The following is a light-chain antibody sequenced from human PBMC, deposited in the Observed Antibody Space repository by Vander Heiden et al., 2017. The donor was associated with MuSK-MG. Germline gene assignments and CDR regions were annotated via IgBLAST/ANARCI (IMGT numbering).Light chain of an antibody. Sequence: EIVLTQSPATLSSSPGERATLPCRASQSGSSYLAWYQQKPGQAPRLLIYNASTRPTGIPARFSGSEFGTHFTLAIGSREPEDFAVYYCQQRINGHASITFGQGTPLEIK. CDR1: QSGSSY. CDR3: QQRINGHASIT. J-gene: IGKJ5*01. CDR2: NAS. V-gene: IGKV3-11*01.